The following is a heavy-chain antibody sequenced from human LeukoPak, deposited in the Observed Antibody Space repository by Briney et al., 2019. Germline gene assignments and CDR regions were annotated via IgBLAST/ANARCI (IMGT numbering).Heavy chain of an antibody. CDR1: GYTFTSYG. CDR2: ISAYNGNA. D-gene: IGHD6-19*01. CDR3: ARTYMAGNDY. V-gene: IGHV1-18*01. J-gene: IGHJ4*02. Sequence: ASVKVSCKASGYTFTSYGISWVRQAPGQGLEWMGWISAYNGNANYAQKLQGRVTITTDESTSTAYMELSSLRSEDTAVYYCARTYMAGNDYWGQGTLVTVSS.